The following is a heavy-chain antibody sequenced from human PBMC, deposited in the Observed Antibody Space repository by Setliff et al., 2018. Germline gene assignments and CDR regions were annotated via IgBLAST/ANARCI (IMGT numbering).Heavy chain of an antibody. J-gene: IGHJ4*02. D-gene: IGHD3-10*01. Sequence: PGGSLRLSCAASGFSFSNYWMHWVRQAPEKGLEWVSVTYASGATNYADSVKGRFTISRDNSKNTLYLQMNSLRAEDTAVYYCRLWFEETSRDYWGQGTLVTVSS. CDR3: RLWFEETSRDY. CDR1: GFSFSNYW. CDR2: TYASGAT. V-gene: IGHV3-53*01.